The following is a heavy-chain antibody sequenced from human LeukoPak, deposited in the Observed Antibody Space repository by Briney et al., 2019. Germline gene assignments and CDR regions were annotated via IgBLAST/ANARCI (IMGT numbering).Heavy chain of an antibody. CDR2: INPNSGGT. J-gene: IGHJ4*02. CDR3: ARSGSTGYSYGYANFDY. D-gene: IGHD5-18*01. CDR1: GYTFTCYY. Sequence: ASVKVSCKASGYTFTCYYMHWVRQAPGQGLEWMGWINPNSGGTNYAQKFQGRVTMTRDTSISTAYMELSRLRSDDTAVYYCARSGSTGYSYGYANFDYWGQGTLVTVSS. V-gene: IGHV1-2*02.